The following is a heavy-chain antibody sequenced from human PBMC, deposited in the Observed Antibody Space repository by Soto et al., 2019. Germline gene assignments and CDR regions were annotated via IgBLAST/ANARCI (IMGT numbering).Heavy chain of an antibody. Sequence: QVQLQESGPGLVKPSGTLSLTCAVSGGSISSSNWWNWVRQPPGKGLEWIGEIYHSGSTNYNPSLTTRATISVDKSKNQFSLTLSSVTAADTAVYYCARCAHHRGDYTPGFDYWGQGTLVTVSS. V-gene: IGHV4-4*02. CDR2: IYHSGST. CDR1: GGSISSSNW. D-gene: IGHD2-21*02. CDR3: ARCAHHRGDYTPGFDY. J-gene: IGHJ4*02.